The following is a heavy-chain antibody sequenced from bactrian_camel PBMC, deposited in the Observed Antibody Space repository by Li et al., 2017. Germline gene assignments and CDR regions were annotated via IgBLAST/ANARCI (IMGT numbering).Heavy chain of an antibody. J-gene: IGHJ4*01. Sequence: HVQLVESGGDLVQPGGSLRLSCAASGFTFSDYYIYWVRQAPGKGLEWVSSIFSDGTSPSYADAVKGRFSVSRDNAENTLYLQMNSLKSEDTARYYCTTFYLLYEYNDWGQGTQVTVS. D-gene: IGHD2*01. CDR2: IFSDGTSP. CDR3: TTFYLLYEYND. CDR1: GFTFSDYY. V-gene: IGHV3-2*01.